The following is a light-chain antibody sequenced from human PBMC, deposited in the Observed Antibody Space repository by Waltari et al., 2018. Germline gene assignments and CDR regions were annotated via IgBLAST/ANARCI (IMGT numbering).Light chain of an antibody. J-gene: IGLJ1*01. CDR2: DVS. CDR3: SSYTSSSTLYV. CDR1: SSDVGGYNY. Sequence: QSALTQPASVSGSPGQSSTISCTGNSSDVGGYNYVSWYQQNPGKAPKLMIYDVSNRPSGVSNRFSGSKSGNTASLTISGLQAEDEADYYCSSYTSSSTLYVFGTGTKVTVL. V-gene: IGLV2-14*03.